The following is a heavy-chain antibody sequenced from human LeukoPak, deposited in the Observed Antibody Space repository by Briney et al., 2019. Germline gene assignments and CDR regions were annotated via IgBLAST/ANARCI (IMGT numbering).Heavy chain of an antibody. Sequence: SETLSLTCTVSGGSISSSSYYWGWIRQPPGKGLEWIGSIYYSGATYYNPSLKSRVTISVDTSKNQFSLKLSSVTAADTALYYCAKHYMGSSYNHGLDCWGQGTLVTVSS. CDR2: IYYSGAT. D-gene: IGHD3-10*01. V-gene: IGHV4-39*01. J-gene: IGHJ4*02. CDR3: AKHYMGSSYNHGLDC. CDR1: GGSISSSSYY.